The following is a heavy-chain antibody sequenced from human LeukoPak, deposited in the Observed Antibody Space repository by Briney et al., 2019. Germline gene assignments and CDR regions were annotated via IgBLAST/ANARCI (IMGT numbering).Heavy chain of an antibody. D-gene: IGHD4/OR15-4a*01. CDR2: IWYDGSNK. CDR3: AKDISAYGGYSYYYMDV. J-gene: IGHJ6*03. V-gene: IGHV3-33*06. Sequence: PGRSLRLSCAASGFTFSSYGMHWVRQAPGKGPEWVAVIWYDGSNKYYADSVKGRFTISRDNSKNTLYLQMNSLRAEDTAVYYCAKDISAYGGYSYYYMDVGDKGPTVTVS. CDR1: GFTFSSYG.